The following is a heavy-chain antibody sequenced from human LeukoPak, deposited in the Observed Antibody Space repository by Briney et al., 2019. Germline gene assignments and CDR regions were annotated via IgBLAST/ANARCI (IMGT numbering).Heavy chain of an antibody. D-gene: IGHD2-2*01. CDR1: GGSISSGGYY. J-gene: IGHJ5*02. CDR2: IYYSGST. Sequence: NPSQTLSLTCTVSGGSISSGGYYWSWIRQHPGKGLEWIGYIYYSGSTYYNPSLKSRVTISVDTSKNQFSLKLSSVTATDTAVYYCARGSAFVVVPAATPFDPWGQGTLVTVSS. V-gene: IGHV4-31*03. CDR3: ARGSAFVVVPAATPFDP.